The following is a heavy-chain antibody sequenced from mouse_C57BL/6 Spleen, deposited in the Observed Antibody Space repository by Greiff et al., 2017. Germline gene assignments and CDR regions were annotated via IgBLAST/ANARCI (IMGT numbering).Heavy chain of an antibody. J-gene: IGHJ4*01. CDR3: AIAYSNLYAMDY. V-gene: IGHV1-74*01. Sequence: VKLQQPGAELVKPGASVKVSCKASGYTFTSYWMHWVKQRPGQGLEWIGRIHPSDSDTNYNQKFKGKATLTVDKSSSTAYMQLSSLTSEDSAVYYCAIAYSNLYAMDYWGQGTSVTVSS. D-gene: IGHD2-5*01. CDR1: GYTFTSYW. CDR2: IHPSDSDT.